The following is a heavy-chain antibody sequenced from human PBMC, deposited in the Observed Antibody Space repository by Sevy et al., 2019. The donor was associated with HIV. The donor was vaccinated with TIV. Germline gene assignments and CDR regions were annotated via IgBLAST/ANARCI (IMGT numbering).Heavy chain of an antibody. CDR2: IKQDAGQK. D-gene: IGHD1-7*01. Sequence: GSLRLSCAASGFTFSKYWMGWVRQAPGKGLEWVANIKQDAGQKYYVGSVKGRFTISRDNAKNSLYLQMNSLRAEDTAVYFCARDDGNYYFHYWGQGTLVTVSS. V-gene: IGHV3-7*01. CDR1: GFTFSKYW. J-gene: IGHJ4*02. CDR3: ARDDGNYYFHY.